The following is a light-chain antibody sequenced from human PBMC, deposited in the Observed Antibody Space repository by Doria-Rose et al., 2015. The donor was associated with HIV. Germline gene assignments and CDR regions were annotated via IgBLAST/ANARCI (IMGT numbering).Light chain of an antibody. CDR1: SSDVGYYNY. CDR2: DVN. CDR3: SSYTSSSTWV. Sequence: QSVLIQPASVSGSPGQSITFSCTGTSSDVGYYNYVSWYQQHSGKAPKLMIYDVNKRPSGVSDRFSGSKSGNTASLTISGLQAEDEGDYYCSSYTSSSTWVFGGGTKLTVL. V-gene: IGLV2-14*03. J-gene: IGLJ3*02.